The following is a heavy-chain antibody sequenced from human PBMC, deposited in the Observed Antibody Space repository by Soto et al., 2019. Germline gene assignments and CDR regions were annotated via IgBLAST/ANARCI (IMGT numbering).Heavy chain of an antibody. Sequence: ASVKVSCKASGYSFTSYGLNWVRRAPGQGLEWMGRIASHDGSTVSAQSFQGRLTLTRDTFTNTAYLELGALTSDDTGLYFCWRNDGDDSTNFWGQGTLVTVSS. CDR1: GYSFTSYG. V-gene: IGHV1-18*04. CDR3: WRNDGDDSTNF. CDR2: IASHDGST. D-gene: IGHD3-22*01. J-gene: IGHJ4*02.